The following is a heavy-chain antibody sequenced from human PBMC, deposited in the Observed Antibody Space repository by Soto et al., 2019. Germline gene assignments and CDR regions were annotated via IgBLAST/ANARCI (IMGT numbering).Heavy chain of an antibody. CDR2: INSDGSST. CDR3: ARVVRPTGDYRYFDL. D-gene: IGHD7-27*01. J-gene: IGHJ2*01. Sequence: GGSLRLSCAASGFTFSSYWMHWVRQAPGKGLVWVSRINSDGSSTSYADSVKGRFTISRDNAKNTLYLQMNSLRAEDTAVYYCARVVRPTGDYRYFDLWGRGTLVTVSS. V-gene: IGHV3-74*01. CDR1: GFTFSSYW.